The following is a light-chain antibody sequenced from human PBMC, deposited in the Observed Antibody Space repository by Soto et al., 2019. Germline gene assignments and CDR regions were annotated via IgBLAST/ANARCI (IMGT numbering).Light chain of an antibody. CDR2: YDS. CDR3: PVWDSSSDHPHVV. J-gene: IGLJ2*01. Sequence: SYELTQPPSVSVAPGKTARITCGGNNIGSKSVHWYQQKPGQAPVLVIYYDSDRPSGIPERFSGSNSGNTATLTISRVEAGDEADYYCPVWDSSSDHPHVVFGGGTKLTVL. V-gene: IGLV3-21*04. CDR1: NIGSKS.